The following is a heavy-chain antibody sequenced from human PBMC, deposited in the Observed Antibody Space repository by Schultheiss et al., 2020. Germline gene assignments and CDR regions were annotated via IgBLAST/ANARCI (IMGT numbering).Heavy chain of an antibody. D-gene: IGHD5-18*01. V-gene: IGHV4-31*03. Sequence: SETLSLTCTVSGGSFSSGGYYWSWIRQLPGKGLEWIGYIYYSGSTYYNPSLKSRVTISVDTSKNQFSLKLSSVTAADTAVYYCARGTGYSYVDAFDIWDQGTMVTVSS. CDR1: GGSFSSGGYY. CDR2: IYYSGST. CDR3: ARGTGYSYVDAFDI. J-gene: IGHJ3*02.